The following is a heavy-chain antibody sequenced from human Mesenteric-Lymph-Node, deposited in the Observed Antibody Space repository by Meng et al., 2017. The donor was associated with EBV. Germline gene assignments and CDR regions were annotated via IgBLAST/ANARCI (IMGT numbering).Heavy chain of an antibody. CDR2: VYLGDTT. CDR1: GDSISSGYW. J-gene: IGHJ4*02. V-gene: IGHV4-4*03. Sequence: VHLSDPGQRLVTPLRTLHLTCAFSGDSISSGYWWNWVRQPPGKGLEWIGEVYLGDTTRYNPSLKSRVTISVDKSKNQFSLSVRSVTAADTAFYYCARSMTVGVYYFDYWGQGRLVTVSS. CDR3: ARSMTVGVYYFDY. D-gene: IGHD3-22*01.